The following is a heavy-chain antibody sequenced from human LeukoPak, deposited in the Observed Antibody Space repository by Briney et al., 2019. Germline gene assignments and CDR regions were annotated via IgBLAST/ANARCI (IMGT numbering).Heavy chain of an antibody. J-gene: IGHJ5*02. Sequence: GGSLRLSCAASGFTVSSNYMSWVRQAPGKGLEWVSVIYSGGSTYYADSVKGRFTISRDNSKNTLYLQMNSLRAEDTAVYYCARGGGLYCSSTSCYNHWFDPWGQGTLVTVSS. CDR3: ARGGGLYCSSTSCYNHWFDP. CDR1: GFTVSSNY. D-gene: IGHD2-2*01. CDR2: IYSGGST. V-gene: IGHV3-66*01.